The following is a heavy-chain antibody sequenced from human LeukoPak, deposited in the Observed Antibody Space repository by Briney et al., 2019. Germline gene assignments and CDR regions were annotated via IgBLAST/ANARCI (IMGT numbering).Heavy chain of an antibody. Sequence: GASVKVSCKASGGTFSSYAISWVRQAPGQGLEWMGWISAYNGNTNYAQKLQGRVTMTTDTSTSTAYMELRSLRSDDTAVYYCARAVAEDGAFDIWGQGTMVTVSS. CDR2: ISAYNGNT. D-gene: IGHD4-23*01. J-gene: IGHJ3*02. V-gene: IGHV1-18*01. CDR1: GGTFSSYA. CDR3: ARAVAEDGAFDI.